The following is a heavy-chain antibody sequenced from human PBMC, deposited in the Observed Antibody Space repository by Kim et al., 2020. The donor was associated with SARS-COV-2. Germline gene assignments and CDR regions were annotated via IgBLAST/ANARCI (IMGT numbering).Heavy chain of an antibody. CDR3: ARARYYDILTGYLNYFDY. D-gene: IGHD3-9*01. CDR2: INAGNGNT. Sequence: ASVKVSCKASGYTFTSYAMHWVRQAPGQRLEWMGWINAGNGNTKYSQKFQGRVTITRDTSASTAYMELSSLRSEDTAVYYCARARYYDILTGYLNYFDYWGQGTLVTVSS. V-gene: IGHV1-3*01. CDR1: GYTFTSYA. J-gene: IGHJ4*02.